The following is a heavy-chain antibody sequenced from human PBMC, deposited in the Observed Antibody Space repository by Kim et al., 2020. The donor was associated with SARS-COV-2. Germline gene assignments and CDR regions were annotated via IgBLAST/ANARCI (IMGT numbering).Heavy chain of an antibody. CDR2: T. Sequence: TNYSHKFQGTVTITMDTSASTAYMELSSLTSEDTAVYYCARGGISTWPTDYWGQGSLVTVSS. J-gene: IGHJ4*02. CDR3: ARGGISTWPTDY. V-gene: IGHV1-3*01. D-gene: IGHD6-13*01.